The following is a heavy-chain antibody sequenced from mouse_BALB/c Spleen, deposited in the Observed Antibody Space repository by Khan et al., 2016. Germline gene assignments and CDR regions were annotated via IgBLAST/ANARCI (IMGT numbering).Heavy chain of an antibody. CDR3: LRDAMDY. Sequence: VQLQQSGPDLVKPGASVKISCKAAGYSFTSYYIYWVKQSHGKSLEWIGRVNPNNGGTSYNQKFKGKAALTIDKSSSTAYIELRSLTSDDSAVFYCLRDAMDYWGQGTSVTVSS. CDR1: GYSFTSYY. V-gene: IGHV1-26*01. CDR2: VNPNNGGT. D-gene: IGHD1-1*01. J-gene: IGHJ4*01.